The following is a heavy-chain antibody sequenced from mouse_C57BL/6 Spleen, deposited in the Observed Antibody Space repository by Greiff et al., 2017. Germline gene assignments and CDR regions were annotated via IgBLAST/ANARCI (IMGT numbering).Heavy chain of an antibody. Sequence: EVKLMESGGGLVKPGGSLKLSCAASGFTFSDYGMHWVRQAPEKGLEWVAYISSGSSTIYYADTVKGRFTISRDNAKHTLFRQMTRVRSEDTAMYYCARDWDGFAYWGQGTLVTVSA. CDR2: ISSGSSTI. D-gene: IGHD4-1*01. CDR3: ARDWDGFAY. V-gene: IGHV5-17*01. J-gene: IGHJ3*01. CDR1: GFTFSDYG.